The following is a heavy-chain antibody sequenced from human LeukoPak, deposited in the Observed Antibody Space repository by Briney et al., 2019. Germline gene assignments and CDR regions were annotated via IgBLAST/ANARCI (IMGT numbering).Heavy chain of an antibody. CDR3: ARHTRSTYSSGWYLGY. V-gene: IGHV1-2*02. CDR1: GYTFTGYY. CDR2: INPNSGGT. J-gene: IGHJ4*02. D-gene: IGHD6-19*01. Sequence: ASVKVSCKASGYTFTGYYMHWVRQAPGQGLEWMGWINPNSGGTNYAQKFQGRVTMTRDTSKNQFSLKLRSVTAADTAVYYCARHTRSTYSSGWYLGYWGQGTLVTVSS.